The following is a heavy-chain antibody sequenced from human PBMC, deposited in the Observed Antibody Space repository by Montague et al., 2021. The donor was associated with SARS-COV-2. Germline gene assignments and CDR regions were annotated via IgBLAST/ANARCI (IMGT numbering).Heavy chain of an antibody. CDR2: IRWDRGDR. J-gene: IGHJ4*02. Sequence: SLRLSCAASGFIVGDYAMHSVRQRPGKGLEWVSRIRWDRGDRSYXASLKGRFSISRDDAKNSLYLQMDSLKPEDTALYYCGKASASNARWMQSPIDYWGQGTPVIVSS. D-gene: IGHD5-12*01. V-gene: IGHV3-9*01. CDR1: GFIVGDYA. CDR3: GKASASNARWMQSPIDY.